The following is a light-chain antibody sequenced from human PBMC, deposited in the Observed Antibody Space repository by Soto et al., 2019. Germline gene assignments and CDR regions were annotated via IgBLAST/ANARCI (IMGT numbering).Light chain of an antibody. CDR3: QQYKNWPL. J-gene: IGKJ5*01. Sequence: EIVLPQSPGTLSLSPGERATLSCRASQSVSSSSLAWYQQKPGQAPRLLIYDASNRATGIPARFSGSGSGTDFTLTISSLQSEDFAVYYCQQYKNWPLFGQGTRLEIK. CDR2: DAS. CDR1: QSVSSSS. V-gene: IGKV3D-20*02.